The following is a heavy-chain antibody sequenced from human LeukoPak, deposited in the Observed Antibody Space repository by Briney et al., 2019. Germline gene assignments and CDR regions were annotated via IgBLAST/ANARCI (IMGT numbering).Heavy chain of an antibody. Sequence: SVKVSCKASGFTFTSYAMQWVRQARGQRLEWIGWIVVGSGNTNYAQKFQERVTITRDMSTSTAYMELSSLRSEDTAVYYCAAGGAFDIWGQGTMVTVSS. CDR2: IVVGSGNT. D-gene: IGHD3-16*01. CDR3: AAGGAFDI. CDR1: GFTFTSYA. V-gene: IGHV1-58*02. J-gene: IGHJ3*02.